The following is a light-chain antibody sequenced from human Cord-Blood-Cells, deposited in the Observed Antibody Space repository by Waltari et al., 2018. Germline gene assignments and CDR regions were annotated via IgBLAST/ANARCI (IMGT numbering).Light chain of an antibody. CDR1: SSNIGNNA. CDR2: YDD. V-gene: IGLV1-36*01. CDR3: AAWDDSLNGYV. J-gene: IGLJ1*01. Sequence: PSVSEPPRQRVTISCSGSSSNIGNNAVNWYQQLPGKAPKLLIYYDDLLPSGVSDRFSGSKSGTSASLAISGLQSEDEADYYCAAWDDSLNGYVFGTGTKVTVL.